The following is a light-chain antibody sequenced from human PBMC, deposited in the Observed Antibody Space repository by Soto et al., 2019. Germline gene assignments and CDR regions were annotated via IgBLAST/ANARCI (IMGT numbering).Light chain of an antibody. CDR1: SSHVGGYHY. V-gene: IGLV2-14*01. CDR3: TSYTSSSPLV. J-gene: IGLJ1*01. CDR2: EVL. Sequence: QSALTQPASVSGSPGQSITISCTGISSHVGGYHYVSWYQHHPGKAPKLMIYEVLNRPSGVSNRFSGSKSGITATLTLSALQAEDEADYYCTSYTSSSPLVFGTGTKLTVL.